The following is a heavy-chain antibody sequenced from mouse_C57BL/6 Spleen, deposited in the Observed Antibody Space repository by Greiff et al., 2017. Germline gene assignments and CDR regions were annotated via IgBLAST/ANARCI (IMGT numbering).Heavy chain of an antibody. CDR3: ARRSNGDYAMDY. D-gene: IGHD2-5*01. CDR1: GFTFSDYG. CDR2: ISSGSSTI. J-gene: IGHJ4*01. Sequence: EVKLMESGGGLVKPGGSLKLSCAASGFTFSDYGMHWVRQAPEKGLEWVAYISSGSSTIYYADTVKGRFTISRDNAKNTLFLQMTSLRSEDTAMYYCARRSNGDYAMDYWGQGTSVTVSS. V-gene: IGHV5-17*01.